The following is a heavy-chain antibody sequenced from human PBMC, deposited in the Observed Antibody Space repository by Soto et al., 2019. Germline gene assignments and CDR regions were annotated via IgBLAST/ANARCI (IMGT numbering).Heavy chain of an antibody. CDR1: GYTFVSYG. D-gene: IGHD2-2*01. CDR3: ARHLMYTSSPVSWFDP. Sequence: QVQLVQSGVEVTKPGASVRVSCKASGYTFVSYGINWVRQAPGQGLEWMGWISPGSGNIIYAHKFQGRVTLTTDTSTSTVFMDLRSLRFDDTALYYCARHLMYTSSPVSWFDPWGQGTLVTVS. CDR2: ISPGSGNI. V-gene: IGHV1-18*01. J-gene: IGHJ5*02.